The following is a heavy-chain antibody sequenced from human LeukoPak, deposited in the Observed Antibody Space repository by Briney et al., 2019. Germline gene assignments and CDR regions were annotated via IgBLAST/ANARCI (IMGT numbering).Heavy chain of an antibody. J-gene: IGHJ4*02. CDR3: ITPLPYSAQ. Sequence: PGGSLRLSCAVSGFTLSNAWMNWVRQAPGKGLEWVGRIKSKTDGGTIDYVESVKGRFTISGDDLKNTLYLQMNNLKTEDTAVYYCITPLPYSAQGGQGTLVTVSS. V-gene: IGHV3-15*07. CDR1: GFTLSNAW. D-gene: IGHD2-21*01. CDR2: IKSKTDGGTI.